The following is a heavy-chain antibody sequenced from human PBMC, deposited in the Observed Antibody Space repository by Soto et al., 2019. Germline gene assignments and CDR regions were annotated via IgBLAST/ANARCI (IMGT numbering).Heavy chain of an antibody. CDR1: GGTFSSYA. Sequence: SVKVSCKASGGTFSSYAISWVRQAPGQGLEWMGGIIPIFGTANYAQKFQGRVTITADESTSTAYMELSSLRSEDTAVYYCARGSSSWYYRFDYRGQGTLVTVSS. D-gene: IGHD6-13*01. CDR3: ARGSSSWYYRFDY. J-gene: IGHJ4*02. CDR2: IIPIFGTA. V-gene: IGHV1-69*13.